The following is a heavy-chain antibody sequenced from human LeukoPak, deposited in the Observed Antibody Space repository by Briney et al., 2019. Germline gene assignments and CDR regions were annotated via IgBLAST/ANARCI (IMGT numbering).Heavy chain of an antibody. CDR1: GGSISSGGYY. CDR3: ARGGGQLGRVPYYYYMDV. D-gene: IGHD6-6*01. J-gene: IGHJ6*03. Sequence: PSETLSLTCTVSGGSISSGGYYWSWIRQHPGKGLEWIGYIYYSGSTYYNPSLKSRVTISVDTSKNQFSLKLSSVTAADTAVYYCARGGGQLGRVPYYYYMDVWGKGTTVTVSS. CDR2: IYYSGST. V-gene: IGHV4-31*03.